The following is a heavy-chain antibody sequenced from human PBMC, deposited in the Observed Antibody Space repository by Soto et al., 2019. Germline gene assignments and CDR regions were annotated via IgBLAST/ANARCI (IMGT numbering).Heavy chain of an antibody. J-gene: IGHJ4*03. CDR2: IAPTVDTS. CDR1: GATFSSYA. D-gene: IGHD2-15*01. V-gene: IGHV1-69*06. Sequence: SVKASCKTSGATFSSYAITWVRQAPGQGLEWMGGIAPTVDTSTYAQKFQGRVTITADKFTNTVYMELSSLRSDDTAVYYCVRVVAIPGYPDNWG. CDR3: VRVVAIPGYPDN.